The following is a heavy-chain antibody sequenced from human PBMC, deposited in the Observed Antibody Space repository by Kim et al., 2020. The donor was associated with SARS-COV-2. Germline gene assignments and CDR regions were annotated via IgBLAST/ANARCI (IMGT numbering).Heavy chain of an antibody. CDR1: GGSISSYY. V-gene: IGHV4-59*08. Sequence: SETLSLTCTVSGGSISSYYWSWIRQPPGKGLEWIGYIYYSGSTNYNPSLKSRVTISVDTSKNQFSLKLSSVTAADTAVYYCARFVYGYKGFDPWGQGTLVTVSS. CDR2: IYYSGST. J-gene: IGHJ5*02. D-gene: IGHD5-18*01. CDR3: ARFVYGYKGFDP.